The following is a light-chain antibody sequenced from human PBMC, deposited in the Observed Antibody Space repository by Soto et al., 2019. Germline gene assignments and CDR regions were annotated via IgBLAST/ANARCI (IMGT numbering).Light chain of an antibody. CDR2: WAS. V-gene: IGKV4-1*01. Sequence: DIVMTQSPDSLAVSLGERATINCKSSQSLLYSSNNKNYLAWYQQKPGQPPKLIIYWASTRESGVPDRFSGSGSGTDFTLTISCLQAEDVAVYYCQQYYATPRTFGQGTKLEIK. CDR3: QQYYATPRT. J-gene: IGKJ2*01. CDR1: QSLLYSSNNKNY.